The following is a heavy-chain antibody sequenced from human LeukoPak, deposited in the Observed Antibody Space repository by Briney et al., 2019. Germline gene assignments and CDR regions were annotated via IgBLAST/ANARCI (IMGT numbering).Heavy chain of an antibody. CDR1: GFTFSSYW. J-gene: IGHJ4*02. CDR2: IKQDGSEK. V-gene: IGHV3-7*01. D-gene: IGHD3-22*01. Sequence: PGGSLRLSCAASGFTFSSYWMSWVRQAPGKGLEWVANIKQDGSEKYYVDSVKGRFTISRDNAKNSLYLQMNSLRAEDTAVYYCSRGGAGTTQYYYASSGPYWGQGALVTVSS. CDR3: SRGGAGTTQYYYASSGPY.